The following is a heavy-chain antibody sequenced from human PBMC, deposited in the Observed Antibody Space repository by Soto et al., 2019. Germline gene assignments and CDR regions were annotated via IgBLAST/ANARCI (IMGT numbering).Heavy chain of an antibody. CDR1: GFTFRDYW. V-gene: IGHV3-7*01. Sequence: EVRLVESGGGLVQRGGSLRLSCAGSGFTFRDYWMNWVRQAPGKGLEWVANINQDGSQRYYVDSVKGRFTISRDNAKNSLYLEMNSLRAEDTAVYYCAKYTSADDYWGQGTLVTVSS. J-gene: IGHJ4*02. CDR3: AKYTSADDY. D-gene: IGHD3-10*01. CDR2: INQDGSQR.